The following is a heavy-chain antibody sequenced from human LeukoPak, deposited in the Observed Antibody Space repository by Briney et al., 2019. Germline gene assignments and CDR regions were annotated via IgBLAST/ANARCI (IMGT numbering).Heavy chain of an antibody. D-gene: IGHD6-6*01. CDR3: ARELRSTSPFDY. V-gene: IGHV1-69*04. Sequence: SVKVSCKASGDTFSSYGITWVRQAPGHGLEWMGRIIPMFGIASNTEKFQGRVTITADKSTTSVYMELSSLRSEDTAVYYCARELRSTSPFDYWGQGTLVTVSS. J-gene: IGHJ4*01. CDR1: GDTFSSYG. CDR2: IIPMFGIA.